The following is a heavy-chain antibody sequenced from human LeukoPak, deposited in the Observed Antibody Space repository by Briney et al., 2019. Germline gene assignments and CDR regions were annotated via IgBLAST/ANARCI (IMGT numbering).Heavy chain of an antibody. D-gene: IGHD3-3*01. CDR2: INSGGST. V-gene: IGHV3-53*01. Sequence: GGSLRLSCAASGFTVSSNYMSWVRQAPGKGLEWVSVINSGGSTYYADSVKGRFTISRDNSKSTLYLQMNSLRAEDTAVYYCARTSTYYDFWSGYYLPYYFDYWGQGTLVTVSS. J-gene: IGHJ4*02. CDR3: ARTSTYYDFWSGYYLPYYFDY. CDR1: GFTVSSNY.